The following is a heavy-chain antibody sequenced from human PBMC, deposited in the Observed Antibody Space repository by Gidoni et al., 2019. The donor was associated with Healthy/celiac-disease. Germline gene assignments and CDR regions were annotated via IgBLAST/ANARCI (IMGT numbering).Heavy chain of an antibody. Sequence: GGGVVQPGRSLRLSCAASGFTFSSYAMHWVRQAPGKGLEWVAVISYDGSNKYYADSVKGRFTISRDNSKNTLYLQMNSLRAEDTAVYYCARDWRWELPPEEDIWGQGTMVTVSS. J-gene: IGHJ3*02. CDR1: GFTFSSYA. D-gene: IGHD1-26*01. CDR2: ISYDGSNK. V-gene: IGHV3-30-3*01. CDR3: ARDWRWELPPEEDI.